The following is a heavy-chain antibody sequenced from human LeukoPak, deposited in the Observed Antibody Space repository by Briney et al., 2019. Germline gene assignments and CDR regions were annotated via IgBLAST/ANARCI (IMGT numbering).Heavy chain of an antibody. Sequence: SETLSLTCTVSGGSISTYYWSWIRQSQGKGLEWIGYIYYSGSTSYNPSLKSRVTISIDTSKTQFSLKLSSVTAADTAVYYCARVVYSGSWGYFDYWGQGALVTVSS. CDR2: IYYSGST. CDR3: ARVVYSGSWGYFDY. CDR1: GGSISTYY. J-gene: IGHJ4*02. V-gene: IGHV4-59*01. D-gene: IGHD3-10*01.